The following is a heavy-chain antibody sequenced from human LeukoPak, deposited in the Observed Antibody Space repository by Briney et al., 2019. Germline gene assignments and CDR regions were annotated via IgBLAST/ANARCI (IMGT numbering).Heavy chain of an antibody. CDR1: GGSFSGYY. V-gene: IGHV4-34*01. Sequence: PSETLSLTCAVYGGSFSGYYWSWIRQPPGKGLEWIGEINHSGSTNYNPSLKSRVTISVDTSKNQFSLKLSSVTAADTAVYYCAIPRNYYDSSGHALDYWGQGTLVTVSS. J-gene: IGHJ4*02. CDR2: INHSGST. D-gene: IGHD3-22*01. CDR3: AIPRNYYDSSGHALDY.